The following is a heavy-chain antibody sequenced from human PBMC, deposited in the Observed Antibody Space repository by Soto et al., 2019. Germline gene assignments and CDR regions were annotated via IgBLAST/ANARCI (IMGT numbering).Heavy chain of an antibody. D-gene: IGHD3-16*01. Sequence: PSETLSLTCTVSGGSVSSSSCYWGWIRQPPGKGLEWIGCSSNSGSTYYNPSLKSRLSISLDTSENQFSLKLTSVTAADTAIYYCARARQYYDCELDPWGQGTPVTVSS. J-gene: IGHJ5*02. CDR3: ARARQYYDCELDP. CDR1: GGSVSSSSCY. CDR2: SSNSGST. V-gene: IGHV4-39*07.